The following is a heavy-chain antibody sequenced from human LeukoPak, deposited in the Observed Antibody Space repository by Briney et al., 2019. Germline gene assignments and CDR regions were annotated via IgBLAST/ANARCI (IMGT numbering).Heavy chain of an antibody. Sequence: PGESLRLFCAASGFTFRSYAMSWVRQAPGKGLEWVLAISGSGTSTYYADSVKGRFTISGDNSKNTLYLQMNSLRAEDTAVYYCEGTYYYDRSDDYWGQGTLVTVSS. CDR2: ISGSGTST. CDR3: EGTYYYDRSDDY. J-gene: IGHJ4*02. D-gene: IGHD3-22*01. CDR1: GFTFRSYA. V-gene: IGHV3-23*01.